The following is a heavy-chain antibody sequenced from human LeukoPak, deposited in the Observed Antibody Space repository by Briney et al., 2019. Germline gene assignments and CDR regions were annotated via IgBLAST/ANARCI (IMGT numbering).Heavy chain of an antibody. D-gene: IGHD5-24*01. CDR1: GFSLINSD. CDR2: VHYDGSEK. Sequence: PGGSLRLSCAASGFSLINSDMHWVRQAPGKGLEWVAFVHYDGSEKHYADSLKGRFTISRDNSKNTLYLQMNSLGGEDTAVYYCARNRVGFHYADAFDLWGQGTMVTVSS. V-gene: IGHV3-30*02. CDR3: ARNRVGFHYADAFDL. J-gene: IGHJ3*01.